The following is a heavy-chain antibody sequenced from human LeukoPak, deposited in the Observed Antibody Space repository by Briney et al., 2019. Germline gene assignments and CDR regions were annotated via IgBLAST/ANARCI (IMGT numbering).Heavy chain of an antibody. CDR3: ARGSSIAAAGFSLGY. CDR1: GFTFTSSA. J-gene: IGHJ4*02. Sequence: SVKVSCKACGFTFTSSAMQWVRQARGQRLEWIGWIVVGSGNTNYAQKFQERVTITRDMSTSTAYMELSSLRSEDTAVYYCARGSSIAAAGFSLGYWGQGTLVTVSS. D-gene: IGHD6-13*01. V-gene: IGHV1-58*02. CDR2: IVVGSGNT.